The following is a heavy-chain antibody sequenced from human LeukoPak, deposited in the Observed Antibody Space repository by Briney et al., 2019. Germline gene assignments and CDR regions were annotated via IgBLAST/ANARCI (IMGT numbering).Heavy chain of an antibody. CDR2: ISWDGGST. J-gene: IGHJ6*03. Sequence: PGGSLRLSCAASGFTFDDYAMHWVRQAPGKGLEWVSLISWDGGSTYYADSVKGRFTISRDNSKNSLYLQMNSLRAEDTALYYCAKAGVKSSSWYRHYYYYYLDVWGKGTTVTVSS. CDR1: GFTFDDYA. D-gene: IGHD6-13*01. CDR3: AKAGVKSSSWYRHYYYYYLDV. V-gene: IGHV3-43D*03.